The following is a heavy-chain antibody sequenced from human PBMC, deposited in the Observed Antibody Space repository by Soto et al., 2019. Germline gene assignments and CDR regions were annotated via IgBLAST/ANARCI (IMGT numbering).Heavy chain of an antibody. D-gene: IGHD3-10*01. CDR3: LTTSAPYFYGPTYTDSFDI. Sequence: SGPTLVNPTETLTLTCTVSGFSLINGGMGVSWIRQPPGKALEWLAHIFADGGEAYSTSLRNRLSISRDTSKDQVVLIVTNVDPVDTATYFCLTTSAPYFYGPTYTDSFDIWGQGIVVTVSS. CDR1: GFSLINGGMG. J-gene: IGHJ3*02. V-gene: IGHV2-26*01. CDR2: IFADGGE.